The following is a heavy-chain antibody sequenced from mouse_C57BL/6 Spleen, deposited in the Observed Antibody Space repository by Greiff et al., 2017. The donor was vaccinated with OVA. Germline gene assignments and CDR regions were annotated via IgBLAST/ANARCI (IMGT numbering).Heavy chain of an antibody. Sequence: QVQLQQSGPELVKPGASVKISCKASGYSFTSYYIHWVKQRPGQGLEWIGWIYPGSGNTKYNEKFKGKATLTADPSSSTAYMQLSSLTSEDSAVYYCARSEDDYDGAWFAYWGQGTLVTVSA. CDR2: IYPGSGNT. CDR1: GYSFTSYY. J-gene: IGHJ3*01. CDR3: ARSEDDYDGAWFAY. V-gene: IGHV1-66*01. D-gene: IGHD2-4*01.